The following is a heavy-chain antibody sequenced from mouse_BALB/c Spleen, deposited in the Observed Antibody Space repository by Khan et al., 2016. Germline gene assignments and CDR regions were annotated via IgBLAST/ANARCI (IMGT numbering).Heavy chain of an antibody. V-gene: IGHV1-9*01. D-gene: IGHD2-13*01. J-gene: IGHJ1*01. CDR1: GYTFSSYW. Sequence: QVQLKQSGAELMKPGASVKISCKATGYTFSSYWIEWVKQRPGHGLEWIGETLPGSGSTNYEEKFKGKATLTADTSSNTVYMQISSLTSDDSAVYYGVCRGDGDYRYCEGWGAGTTVTVSS. CDR2: TLPGSGST. CDR3: VCRGDGDYRYCEG.